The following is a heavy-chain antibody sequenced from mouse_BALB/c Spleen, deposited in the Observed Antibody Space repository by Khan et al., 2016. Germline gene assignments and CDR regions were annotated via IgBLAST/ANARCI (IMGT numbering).Heavy chain of an antibody. V-gene: IGHV7-3*02. CDR2: ARNKANGFTA. D-gene: IGHD2-3*01. CDR3: ARDVNDGYYWYLDG. CDR1: GFTFTDYY. Sequence: EVELVESGGGLVQPGDSLRLSCTTSGFTFTDYYMSWVRQPPGEALEWLGFARNKANGFTAEYSASVKGRFTISRDNSQSILYLQMNTLRAEDSATYYCARDVNDGYYWYLDGWGAGTTVTVSS. J-gene: IGHJ1*01.